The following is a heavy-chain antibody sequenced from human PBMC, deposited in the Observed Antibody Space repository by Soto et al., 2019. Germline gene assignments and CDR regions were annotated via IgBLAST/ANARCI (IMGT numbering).Heavy chain of an antibody. CDR3: ARDRYPYSGSGSSFDY. V-gene: IGHV3-23*01. CDR1: GITFSGHA. Sequence: GGSLRLSCAASGITFSGHAMTWVRQAPEKGLEWVSSVTGGGTRTYYADFVKGRFTISRDDSSSTVYLQMNSLRVEDTATYYCARDRYPYSGSGSSFDYWGQGTLVTVSS. D-gene: IGHD3-10*01. J-gene: IGHJ4*02. CDR2: VTGGGTRT.